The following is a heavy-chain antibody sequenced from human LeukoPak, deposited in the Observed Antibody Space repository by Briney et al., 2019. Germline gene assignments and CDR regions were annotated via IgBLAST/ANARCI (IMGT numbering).Heavy chain of an antibody. Sequence: SQTLSLTCTVSGGSISSGSYYWSWIRQPAGKGLEWIGRIYTSGSTNYNPSLKSRVPISVDTSKNQFSLKLSSVTAADTAVYYCARSGPYCGGDCYLRYWGQGTLVTVSS. D-gene: IGHD2-21*02. CDR3: ARSGPYCGGDCYLRY. J-gene: IGHJ4*02. V-gene: IGHV4-61*02. CDR1: GGSISSGSYY. CDR2: IYTSGST.